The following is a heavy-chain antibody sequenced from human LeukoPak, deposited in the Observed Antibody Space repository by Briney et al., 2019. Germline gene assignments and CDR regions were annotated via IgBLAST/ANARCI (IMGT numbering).Heavy chain of an antibody. D-gene: IGHD2-15*01. V-gene: IGHV3-30*03. J-gene: IGHJ5*02. CDR1: GFTFSSYG. CDR2: ISYDGSNK. Sequence: TGGDLTLSCAASGFTFSSYGMHWVRQAPGKGLEWVAVISYDGSNKYYADSVKGRSTISRHNSKNTLYLQMNSLRAEDTAVYYCAREGCSGGNCYSYWFDPWGQGTLVTVSS. CDR3: AREGCSGGNCYSYWFDP.